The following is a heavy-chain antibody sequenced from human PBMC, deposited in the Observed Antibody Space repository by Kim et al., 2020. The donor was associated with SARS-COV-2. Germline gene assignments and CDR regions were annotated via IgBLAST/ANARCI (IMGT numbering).Heavy chain of an antibody. CDR3: SAHREGYYYGSGSPLGMDV. CDR2: ISGDGGST. D-gene: IGHD3-10*01. CDR1: GFTFDDYA. J-gene: IGHJ6*02. V-gene: IGHV3-43*02. Sequence: GGSLRLSCAASGFTFDDYAMHWVRQAPGKGLEWVSLISGDGGSTYYADSVKGRFTISRDNSKNSLYLQMNSLRTEDTALYYCSAHREGYYYGSGSPLGMDVWGQGTTVTVSS.